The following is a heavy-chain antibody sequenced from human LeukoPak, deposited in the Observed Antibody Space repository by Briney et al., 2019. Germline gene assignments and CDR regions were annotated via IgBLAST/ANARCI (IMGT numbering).Heavy chain of an antibody. CDR1: GFTFDDYA. Sequence: HPGGSLRLSCAASGFTFDDYAMHWVRQAPGKGLEWVSGISWNSGSIGYADSVKGRFTISRDNAKNSLYLQMNSLRAEDTALYYCAKAQYSGYDSGYFDYWGQGTLVTVSS. CDR2: ISWNSGSI. V-gene: IGHV3-9*01. D-gene: IGHD5-12*01. J-gene: IGHJ4*02. CDR3: AKAQYSGYDSGYFDY.